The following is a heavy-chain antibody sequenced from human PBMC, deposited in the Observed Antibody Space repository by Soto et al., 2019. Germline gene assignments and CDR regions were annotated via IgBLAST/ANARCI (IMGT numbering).Heavy chain of an antibody. CDR3: AHRSPYRGSWNSGXFDS. CDR1: GFSLSSNGVG. D-gene: IGHD6-13*01. J-gene: IGHJ4*02. CDR2: IYWDDDK. Sequence: SGPTLVNPTQTLTLTCSFSGFSLSSNGVGVGWIRQAPGKALEWLAFIYWDDDKRYSPSLKSRLSIIKDTSINQVFLIMTTVDPVDSATYYCAHRSPYRGSWNSGXFDSWGQGILVTVSS. V-gene: IGHV2-5*02.